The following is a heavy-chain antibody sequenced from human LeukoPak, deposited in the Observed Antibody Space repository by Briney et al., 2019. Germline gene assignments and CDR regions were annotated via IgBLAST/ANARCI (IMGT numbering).Heavy chain of an antibody. V-gene: IGHV3-30*03. Sequence: GGSLRLSCAASGFTFSSFGMHWVRQAPGKGLEWVAAISYDGNTKYYVDSVKGRFTISRDNSKNTLYLQMDSLRAEDTAIYYCATWLLGYCSGGSCYLDYYYGMDVWGQGTTVTVSS. CDR2: ISYDGNTK. CDR1: GFTFSSFG. CDR3: ATWLLGYCSGGSCYLDYYYGMDV. J-gene: IGHJ6*02. D-gene: IGHD2-15*01.